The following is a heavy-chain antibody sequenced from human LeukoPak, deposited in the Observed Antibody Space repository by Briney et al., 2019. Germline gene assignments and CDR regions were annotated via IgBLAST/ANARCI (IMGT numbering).Heavy chain of an antibody. V-gene: IGHV4-61*02. D-gene: IGHD3-3*01. CDR2: IYTSGST. CDR1: GGSISSGSYY. J-gene: IGHJ3*02. Sequence: SETLSLTCTVSGGSISSGSYYWSWIRQPAGKRLEWIGRIYTSGSTNYNPSLKSRVTISVDTSKNQFSLKLSSVTAADTAVYYCARDRIYDFWSGSTLGAFDIWGQGTMVTVSS. CDR3: ARDRIYDFWSGSTLGAFDI.